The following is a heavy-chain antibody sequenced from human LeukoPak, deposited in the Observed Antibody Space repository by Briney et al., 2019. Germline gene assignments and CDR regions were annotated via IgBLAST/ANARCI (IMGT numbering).Heavy chain of an antibody. CDR3: ARGGEGLQYSYGYFDY. Sequence: GASVKVSCKVSGYTFTNNFMHWVRQAPGQGLEWMGWINPNSGDTNYAQKFQGRVTMTRDTSISTAYMELSRLRSDDTAVYYCARGGEGLQYSYGYFDYWGQGTLVTVSS. CDR2: INPNSGDT. D-gene: IGHD5-18*01. J-gene: IGHJ4*02. CDR1: GYTFTNNF. V-gene: IGHV1-2*02.